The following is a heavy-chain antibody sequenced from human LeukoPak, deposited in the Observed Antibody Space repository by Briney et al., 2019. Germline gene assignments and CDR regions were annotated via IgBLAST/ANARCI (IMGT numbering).Heavy chain of an antibody. CDR3: ARDGCSSTSCRFYNWFDP. D-gene: IGHD2-2*01. Sequence: PGGSLRLSCAASEFSVGSNYMTWVRQAPGKGLEWVSLIYSGGSTYYADSVKGRFTISRDNSKNTLYLQMNSLRAEDTAVYYCARDGCSSTSCRFYNWFDPWGQGTLVTVSS. J-gene: IGHJ5*02. CDR2: IYSGGST. V-gene: IGHV3-66*01. CDR1: EFSVGSNY.